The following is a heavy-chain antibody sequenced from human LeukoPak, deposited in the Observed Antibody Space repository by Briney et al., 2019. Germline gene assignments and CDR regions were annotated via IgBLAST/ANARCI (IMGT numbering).Heavy chain of an antibody. CDR2: TYHSGTS. D-gene: IGHD3-10*01. Sequence: SETLSLTCTVSGYSISNGYYWGWIRRPPGKGLEWIGTTYHSGTSYYNPSLKSRVTISGDTSKNQLSLKLNSVTAADTAVFYCAANSADYNTLGSSYKVWGQGTLVTVSS. CDR1: GYSISNGYY. CDR3: AANSADYNTLGSSYKV. J-gene: IGHJ4*02. V-gene: IGHV4-38-2*02.